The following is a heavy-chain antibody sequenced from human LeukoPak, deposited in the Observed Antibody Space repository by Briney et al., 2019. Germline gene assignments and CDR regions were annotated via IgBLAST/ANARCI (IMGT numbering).Heavy chain of an antibody. CDR2: IRYDGSNN. V-gene: IGHV3-30*02. CDR1: GFTFSTYG. D-gene: IGHD1-26*01. CDR3: AKGLREGATFSLDF. J-gene: IGHJ4*02. Sequence: GGSLRLSCAASGFTFSTYGMHWVRQAPGKGLEWVALIRYDGSNNYYADSVKGRFTISRDNSKNTVYLQINSLRAEDTAMYYCAKGLREGATFSLDFWGQGTLVSVSS.